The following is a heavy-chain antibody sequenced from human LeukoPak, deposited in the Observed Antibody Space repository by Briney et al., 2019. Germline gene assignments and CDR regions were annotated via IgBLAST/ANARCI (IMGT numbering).Heavy chain of an antibody. J-gene: IGHJ6*02. CDR3: ARGRGYSGYDYGMDV. V-gene: IGHV3-21*01. CDR1: GFTFSSYS. Sequence: GGSLRLSCAASGFTFSSYSMNWVRQAPRKGLEWVSSISSSSSYIYYADSVKGRFTISRDNAKNSLYLQMNSLRAEDTAVYYCARGRGYSGYDYGMDVWGQGTTVTVSS. CDR2: ISSSSSYI. D-gene: IGHD5-12*01.